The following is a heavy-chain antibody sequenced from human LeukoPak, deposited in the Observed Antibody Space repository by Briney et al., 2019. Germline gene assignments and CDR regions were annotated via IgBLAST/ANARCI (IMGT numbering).Heavy chain of an antibody. V-gene: IGHV3-11*01. CDR1: GFTFSDYY. J-gene: IGHJ4*02. CDR2: ISSSGSTI. Sequence: GGSLRLSCAASGFTFSDYYMSWIRQAPGKGLEWVSYISSSGSTIYYAASVKGRFTISRDNAKNSLYLQMTSLRAEDTAVYYCARSIPMILGGYFDYWGQGTLVTVSS. CDR3: ARSIPMILGGYFDY. D-gene: IGHD3-22*01.